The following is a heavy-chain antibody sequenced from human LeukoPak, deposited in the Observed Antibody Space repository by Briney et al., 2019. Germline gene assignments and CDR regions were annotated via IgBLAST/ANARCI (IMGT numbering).Heavy chain of an antibody. J-gene: IGHJ4*02. CDR2: INSDGSST. Sequence: GGSLRLSCEASGFIFSNNWMHWVRHAPGKGLVWVSRINSDGSSTNYADSVKGRFTISRDNAKNTLYLQMNSLRVEDTAVYYCTRDLKDWGQGTLVTVSS. CDR1: GFIFSNNW. CDR3: TRDLKD. V-gene: IGHV3-74*01.